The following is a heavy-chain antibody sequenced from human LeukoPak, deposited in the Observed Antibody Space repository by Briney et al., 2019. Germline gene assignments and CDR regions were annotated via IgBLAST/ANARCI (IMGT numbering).Heavy chain of an antibody. J-gene: IGHJ6*02. CDR2: INPSGGST. CDR3: ARDGYCSGGSCSPYYYYYGMDV. V-gene: IGHV1-46*01. CDR1: GYTFTSYY. D-gene: IGHD2-15*01. Sequence: ASVKVSCKASGYTFTSYYMHWVRQAPGQGLEWMGIINPSGGSTSYAQKLQGRVTMTTDTSTSTAYMELRSLRSDDTAVYYCARDGYCSGGSCSPYYYYYGMDVWGQGTTVTVSS.